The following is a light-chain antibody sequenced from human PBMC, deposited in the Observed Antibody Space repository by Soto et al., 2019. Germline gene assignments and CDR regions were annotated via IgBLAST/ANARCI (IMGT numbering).Light chain of an antibody. V-gene: IGKV3-20*01. Sequence: EIGLTQSPGALSLSPGEGATLSCRASQSLSSSYVAWYQQKVGQPPRLLIYGASNRATGIPDRFSGSWSGTEFTLTISRLEPEDFAVYYCQQYGISPSYTFAQGTKVDIK. J-gene: IGKJ2*01. CDR3: QQYGISPSYT. CDR2: GAS. CDR1: QSLSSSY.